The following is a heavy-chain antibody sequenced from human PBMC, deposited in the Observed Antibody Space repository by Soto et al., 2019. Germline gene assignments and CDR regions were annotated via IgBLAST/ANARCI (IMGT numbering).Heavy chain of an antibody. D-gene: IGHD5-18*01. CDR2: IYYSGTT. CDR1: GGSVSSGDYY. Sequence: PSDTLSLTCTVSGGSVSSGDYYWSWIRQPPGRGLEWIGYIYYSGTTNYNPSLKSRVIISVDTSKNLFSLKLTSVTAADTAVYYCARIPVDTSMIYWLDPWGQGTLVTVSS. CDR3: ARIPVDTSMIYWLDP. V-gene: IGHV4-61*08. J-gene: IGHJ5*02.